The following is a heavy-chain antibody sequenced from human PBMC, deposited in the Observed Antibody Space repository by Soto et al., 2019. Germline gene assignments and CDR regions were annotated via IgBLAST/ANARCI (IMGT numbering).Heavy chain of an antibody. V-gene: IGHV1-46*03. Sequence: ASVKVSCKASGYTLTSYYMHWVRQAPGQGLEWMGIINPSGGSTSYAQKFQGRVTMTRDTSTSTVYMELSSLRSEDTAVYYCARGRALGYCSSTSCYTAFDIWGQGTMVTVAS. CDR3: ARGRALGYCSSTSCYTAFDI. CDR2: INPSGGST. CDR1: GYTLTSYY. D-gene: IGHD2-2*02. J-gene: IGHJ3*02.